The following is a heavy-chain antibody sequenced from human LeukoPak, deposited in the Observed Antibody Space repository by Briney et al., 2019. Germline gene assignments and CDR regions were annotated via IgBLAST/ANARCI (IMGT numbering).Heavy chain of an antibody. CDR1: GYTFTSYY. J-gene: IGHJ4*02. V-gene: IGHV1-46*01. Sequence: ASVKVSCKASGYTFTSYYMHWVRQAPGQGLEWMGVINPSGDSTSYAQKFQGRVTMTRDTSTSTVYMELNSLRSEDTAVHYCARSMIRGVTYYFDYWGQGTLVTVSS. D-gene: IGHD3-10*01. CDR2: INPSGDST. CDR3: ARSMIRGVTYYFDY.